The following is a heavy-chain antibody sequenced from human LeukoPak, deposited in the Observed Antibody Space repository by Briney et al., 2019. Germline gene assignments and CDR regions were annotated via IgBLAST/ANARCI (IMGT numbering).Heavy chain of an antibody. Sequence: PGGSLRLSCAASGFSFSTYAMNGVRQAPGKGLEWVATISGRGSNTYYADSVKGRFTISRDDSKKSVYLQMNSLRAEDTAVYFCARRGVVAAAMGAYYYYSGMDVWGQGTTVTVSS. V-gene: IGHV3-23*01. CDR2: ISGRGSNT. CDR3: ARRGVVAAAMGAYYYYSGMDV. D-gene: IGHD2-2*01. CDR1: GFSFSTYA. J-gene: IGHJ6*02.